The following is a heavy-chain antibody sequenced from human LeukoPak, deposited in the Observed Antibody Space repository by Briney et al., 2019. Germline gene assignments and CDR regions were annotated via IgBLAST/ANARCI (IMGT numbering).Heavy chain of an antibody. Sequence: WETLYLTFSALGGSMSSYYWSWVRQLPGKELQWIGYIYYTGIINYNPSLKGRVTISLNTSQNHFSLRLTSVTAADTAMYYCARLTTVTPYFDNWGQGILVTVSS. CDR1: GGSMSSYY. D-gene: IGHD4-17*01. J-gene: IGHJ4*02. V-gene: IGHV4-59*01. CDR3: ARLTTVTPYFDN. CDR2: IYYTGII.